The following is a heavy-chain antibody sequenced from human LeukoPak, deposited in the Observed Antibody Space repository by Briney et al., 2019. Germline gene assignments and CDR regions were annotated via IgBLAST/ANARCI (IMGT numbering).Heavy chain of an antibody. Sequence: GGSLRLSCAASEFTFSDYYMSWIRQAPGKGLEWVSYISYSGDTIYYADSVKGRFTVSRDNAKNSLYLQMNSLRVEDTAVYYCARVFRPSLTVFIIRGAFDIWGQGTMVTVSS. CDR1: EFTFSDYY. CDR2: ISYSGDTI. D-gene: IGHD3-3*01. J-gene: IGHJ3*02. V-gene: IGHV3-11*04. CDR3: ARVFRPSLTVFIIRGAFDI.